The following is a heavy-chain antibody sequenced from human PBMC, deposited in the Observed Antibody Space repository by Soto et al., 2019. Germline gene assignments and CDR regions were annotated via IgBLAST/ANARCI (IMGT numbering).Heavy chain of an antibody. CDR2: ISYDGSNK. CDR3: AKEPNSGWSWAINWFDP. D-gene: IGHD6-19*01. CDR1: GFTFSSYG. Sequence: QVQLVESGGGVVQPGRSLRLSCAASGFTFSSYGMHWVRQAPGKGLEWVAVISYDGSNKYYADSVKGRFTISRDNSKNTLYLQMHSLRAEDSAMYYWAKEPNSGWSWAINWFDPWGQGTLVTVSS. J-gene: IGHJ5*02. V-gene: IGHV3-30*18.